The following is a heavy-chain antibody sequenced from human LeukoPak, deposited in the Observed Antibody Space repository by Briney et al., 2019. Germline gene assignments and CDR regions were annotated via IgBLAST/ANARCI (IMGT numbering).Heavy chain of an antibody. V-gene: IGHV3-30*18. J-gene: IGHJ4*02. D-gene: IGHD1-7*01. CDR3: AKDQAREDRLLTGTTWPLNY. CDR2: ISYDGCNK. Sequence: GRSLRLSCAACGFTFCSYGVHWVRGAPGRGVEWGADISYDGCNKYYADSVRGRVTISRDNSENTVYLQMNSLRAEDASVYYCAKDQAREDRLLTGTTWPLNYWGQGTLVTVSS. CDR1: GFTFCSYG.